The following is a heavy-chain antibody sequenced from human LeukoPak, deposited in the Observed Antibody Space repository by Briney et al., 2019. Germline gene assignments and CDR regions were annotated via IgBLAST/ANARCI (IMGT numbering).Heavy chain of an antibody. CDR3: ARRYSCGQRYFVY. D-gene: IGHD5-18*01. Sequence: SETLSLTCTVSGGSISSSSYYWGWIRQPPGKGLEWIGSIYYSGSTYYNPSLQSRVTISVDTSKNQFSLNLTSVTAADTAVYHCARRYSCGQRYFVYWGQGTLVSVSS. J-gene: IGHJ4*02. CDR1: GGSISSSSYY. CDR2: IYYSGST. V-gene: IGHV4-39*07.